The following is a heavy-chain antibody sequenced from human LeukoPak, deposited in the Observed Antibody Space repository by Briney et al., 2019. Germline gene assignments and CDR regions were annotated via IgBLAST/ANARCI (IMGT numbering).Heavy chain of an antibody. CDR3: ARRGSGGRSFDI. V-gene: IGHV4-61*01. D-gene: IGHD2-15*01. J-gene: IGHJ3*02. CDR1: GGSVSSGSYY. CDR2: ISYSGST. Sequence: SETLSLTCTVSGGSVSSGSYYWTRIRQPPGKGLEWIGYISYSGSTNYNPSLKSRVTISVDTSKIQFSLNPNSVTAADTAVYYCARRGSGGRSFDIWGQGTMVTVSS.